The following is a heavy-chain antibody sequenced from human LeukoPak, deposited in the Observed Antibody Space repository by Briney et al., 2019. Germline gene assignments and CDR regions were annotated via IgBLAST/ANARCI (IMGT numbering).Heavy chain of an antibody. CDR3: AKGDYYDSSGDQA. CDR1: GFTFSSYA. D-gene: IGHD3-22*01. J-gene: IGHJ4*02. Sequence: GGSLRLSCAASGFTFSSYAMSWVRQAPGKGLDWVSAISGSGGSTYYADSVKGRFTISRDNSKNTLYLQMNSLRAEDTAVYYCAKGDYYDSSGDQAWGQGTLVTVSS. CDR2: ISGSGGST. V-gene: IGHV3-23*01.